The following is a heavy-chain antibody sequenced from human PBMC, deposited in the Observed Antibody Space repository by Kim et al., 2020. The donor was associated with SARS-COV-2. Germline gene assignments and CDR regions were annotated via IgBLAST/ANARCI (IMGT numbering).Heavy chain of an antibody. Sequence: SETLSLTCTVSGGSISSYYWSWIRQPPGKGLEWIGYIYYSGSTNYNPSLKSRVTISVDTSKNQFSLKLSSVTAADTAVYYCARERGYSGYDHSEGRSYCYCYGMDVWGQGTTVTVSS. D-gene: IGHD5-12*01. CDR3: ARERGYSGYDHSEGRSYCYCYGMDV. CDR2: IYYSGST. J-gene: IGHJ6*02. CDR1: GGSISSYY. V-gene: IGHV4-59*13.